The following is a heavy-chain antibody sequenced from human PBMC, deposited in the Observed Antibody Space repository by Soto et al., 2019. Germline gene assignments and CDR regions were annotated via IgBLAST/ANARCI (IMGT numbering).Heavy chain of an antibody. CDR2: MNPNSGNT. V-gene: IGHV1-8*01. Sequence: ASVKVSCKASGYTFTSYVFNWVRQATGPGLEWMGWMNPNSGNTGYAQKFQGRVTMTRNTSISTAYMELSSLRSEDTAVYYCARGQQYYDFWSGYSRRDFYYYYMDVWGKGTTVTVSS. D-gene: IGHD3-3*01. J-gene: IGHJ6*03. CDR3: ARGQQYYDFWSGYSRRDFYYYYMDV. CDR1: GYTFTSYV.